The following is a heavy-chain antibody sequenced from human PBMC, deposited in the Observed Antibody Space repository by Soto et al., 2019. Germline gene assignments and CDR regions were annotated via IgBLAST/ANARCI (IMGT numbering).Heavy chain of an antibody. Sequence: SETLSLTCTVSGGSISSGGYYWSWIRQHPGKGLEWIGYIYYSGSTYYNPSLKSRVTISVDTSKNQFSLKLSSVTAADTAVYYCARGGVFSMTTVTPFDYWGQGTLVTVSS. CDR2: IYYSGST. V-gene: IGHV4-31*03. CDR1: GGSISSGGYY. J-gene: IGHJ4*02. CDR3: ARGGVFSMTTVTPFDY. D-gene: IGHD4-17*01.